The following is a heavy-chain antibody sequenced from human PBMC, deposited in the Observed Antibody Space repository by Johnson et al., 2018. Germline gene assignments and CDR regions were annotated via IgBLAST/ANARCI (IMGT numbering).Heavy chain of an antibody. CDR2: ISYDGSNK. D-gene: IGHD3-16*01. Sequence: QVQLVQSGGGVVQPGRSLRLSCAASGFTFSSYGMHWVRQAPGKGLEWVALISYDGSNKYYADSVKGRFTISRDNSKNTLYVQMNSLRAEDTAVYYCAKDSILYHYGDYYMDVWGKGTTVTVSS. V-gene: IGHV3-30*18. CDR3: AKDSILYHYGDYYMDV. J-gene: IGHJ6*03. CDR1: GFTFSSYG.